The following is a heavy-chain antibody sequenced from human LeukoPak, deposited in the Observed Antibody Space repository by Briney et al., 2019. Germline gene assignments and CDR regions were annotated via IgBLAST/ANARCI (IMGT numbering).Heavy chain of an antibody. CDR3: ARDLVSLNCGGDCYPAY. Sequence: GGSLRLSCAASGFTFSSYGMHWVRQAPGKGLEWVAVISYDGSNKYYADSVKGRFTISRDNSKNTLYLQMNSLRAEDTAVYYCARDLVSLNCGGDCYPAYWGQGTLVTVSS. J-gene: IGHJ4*02. D-gene: IGHD2-21*02. CDR1: GFTFSSYG. CDR2: ISYDGSNK. V-gene: IGHV3-30*03.